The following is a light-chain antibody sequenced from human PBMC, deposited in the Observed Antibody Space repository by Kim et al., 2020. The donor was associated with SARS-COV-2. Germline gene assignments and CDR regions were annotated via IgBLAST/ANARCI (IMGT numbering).Light chain of an antibody. V-gene: IGKV1-5*03. CDR3: KQYNSYSLT. CDR2: KAS. CDR1: QSISTW. Sequence: DIRMTQSPSTLSASVGDRVTITCRASQSISTWLAWYQEKPGKAPKVLIYKASTLESGVPSRFSGTGSGTEFTLTISSLQPDDFATYYCKQYNSYSLTFGGGTKVDIK. J-gene: IGKJ4*01.